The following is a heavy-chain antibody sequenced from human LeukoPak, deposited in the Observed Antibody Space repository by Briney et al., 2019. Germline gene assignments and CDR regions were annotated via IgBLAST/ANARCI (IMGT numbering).Heavy chain of an antibody. CDR2: ISYDGSNK. CDR3: AKDLGDVDSSGFDY. V-gene: IGHV3-30*18. CDR1: GFTFSSYG. J-gene: IGHJ4*02. D-gene: IGHD6-19*01. Sequence: GGSLRPSCAASGFTFSSYGMHWVRQAPGKGLEWVAVISYDGSNKYYADSVKGRFTISRDNSKNTLYLQMNSLRAEDTAVYYCAKDLGDVDSSGFDYWGQGTLVTVSS.